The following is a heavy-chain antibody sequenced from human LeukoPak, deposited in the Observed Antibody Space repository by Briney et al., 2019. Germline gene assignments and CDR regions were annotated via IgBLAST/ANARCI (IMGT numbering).Heavy chain of an antibody. J-gene: IGHJ4*02. CDR2: TKQDGSEK. CDR1: ELTSSTSW. V-gene: IGHV3-7*03. CDR3: ARDNGWSADF. D-gene: IGHD2-15*01. Sequence: PGGSLRLSCAASELTSSTSWMSWVRQAPGKGLEWVAQTKQDGSEKYYVDSVKGRFTTSRDKNSLFLQMNSLRVEDTAVYYCARDNGWSADFWGQGTLVTVSS.